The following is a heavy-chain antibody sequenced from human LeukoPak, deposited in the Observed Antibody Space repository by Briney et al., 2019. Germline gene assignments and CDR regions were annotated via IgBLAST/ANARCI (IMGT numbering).Heavy chain of an antibody. Sequence: GGYLRLSSAASGFTFSSYSMNWVRPAPGKGLEWVSSISSSSSYIYYADSVKGRFTISRDNAKNSLYLQMNSLRAEDTAVYYCARDSLRFLEWYRQPVFYYYGMDVWGQGTTVTVSS. CDR2: ISSSSSYI. D-gene: IGHD3-3*01. CDR3: ARDSLRFLEWYRQPVFYYYGMDV. CDR1: GFTFSSYS. V-gene: IGHV3-21*01. J-gene: IGHJ6*02.